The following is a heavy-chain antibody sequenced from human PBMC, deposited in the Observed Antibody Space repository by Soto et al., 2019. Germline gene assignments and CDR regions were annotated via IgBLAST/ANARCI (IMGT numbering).Heavy chain of an antibody. CDR3: ARRIGLSWNFHVGFDP. CDR1: GYSFTSYW. CDR2: IYPGDSDT. Sequence: GESLKISCKGSGYSFTSYWIGWVRQMPGKGLEWMGIIYPGDSDTRYSPSFQGQVTISADKSISTAYLQWSSLKASDTAMYYCARRIGLSWNFHVGFDPWGQGTLVTVSS. V-gene: IGHV5-51*01. J-gene: IGHJ5*02. D-gene: IGHD1-7*01.